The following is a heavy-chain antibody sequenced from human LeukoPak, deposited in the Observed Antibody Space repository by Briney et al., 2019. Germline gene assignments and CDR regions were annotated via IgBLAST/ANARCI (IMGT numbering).Heavy chain of an antibody. CDR3: ATNSYGYGRFDY. V-gene: IGHV4-59*01. CDR2: IYYSGST. J-gene: IGHJ4*02. Sequence: SETLSLTCTVSSDSISSYYWSWIRQPPGKGLEWIGYIYYSGSTNYNPSLKSRVTISVDTSKNQFSLKLSSVTAADTAVYYCATNSYGYGRFDYWGQGTLVTVSS. CDR1: SDSISSYY. D-gene: IGHD5-18*01.